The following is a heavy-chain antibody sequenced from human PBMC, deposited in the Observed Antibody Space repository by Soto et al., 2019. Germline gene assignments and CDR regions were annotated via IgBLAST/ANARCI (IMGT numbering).Heavy chain of an antibody. D-gene: IGHD6-19*01. CDR1: GGSFSGYY. V-gene: IGHV4-34*01. CDR3: ARGGPRKWLRFVY. CDR2: INHSGST. Sequence: QVQLQQWGAGLLKPSETLSLTCAVYGGSFSGYYWSWIRQPPGKGLEWIGEINHSGSTNYNPSLKSRVTISVDTSKNQFSLKLSSVTAADTAVYYCARGGPRKWLRFVYWGQGTLVTVSS. J-gene: IGHJ4*02.